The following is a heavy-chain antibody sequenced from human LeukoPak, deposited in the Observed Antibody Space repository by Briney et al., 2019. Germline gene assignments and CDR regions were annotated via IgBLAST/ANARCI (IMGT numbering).Heavy chain of an antibody. J-gene: IGHJ3*02. CDR3: ARGDLNYYDSSGWPAYDI. Sequence: ASVKVSCKATGYTFTSYYMHWVRQPPGQGLEWMGIINPSGGSTSYAQKFQGRVTMTRDTSTSTVYMELSSLRSEDTAVYYCARGDLNYYDSSGWPAYDIWGQGTMVTVSS. CDR2: INPSGGST. V-gene: IGHV1-46*01. D-gene: IGHD3-22*01. CDR1: GYTFTSYY.